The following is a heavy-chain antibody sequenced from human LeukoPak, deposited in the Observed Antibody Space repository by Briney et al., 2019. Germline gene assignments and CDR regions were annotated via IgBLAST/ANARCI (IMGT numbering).Heavy chain of an antibody. CDR1: GFTFSDYY. CDR3: AREGNDILTGLKAYYFDY. J-gene: IGHJ4*02. V-gene: IGHV3-11*01. D-gene: IGHD3-9*01. Sequence: GGSLRLSCAASGFTFSDYYMSWIRQAPGKGPEWVSYISSSGSTIYYADSVKGRLTISRDNAKNSLYLQMNSLRAEDTAVYYCAREGNDILTGLKAYYFDYWGQGTLVTVSS. CDR2: ISSSGSTI.